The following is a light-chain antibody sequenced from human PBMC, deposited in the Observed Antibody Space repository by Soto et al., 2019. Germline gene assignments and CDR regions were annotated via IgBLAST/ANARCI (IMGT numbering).Light chain of an antibody. Sequence: EIVMTQSPATLSVSPGERATLSCRASQSVGSNLAWYQQKPGQAPRLLIHGVSTRDTGIPDRFSGSGSGTDFTLTISRLEPEDFAVYYCQKYGGSHKWTFGQGTKVEI. CDR2: GVS. J-gene: IGKJ1*01. V-gene: IGKV3-20*01. CDR3: QKYGGSHKWT. CDR1: QSVGSN.